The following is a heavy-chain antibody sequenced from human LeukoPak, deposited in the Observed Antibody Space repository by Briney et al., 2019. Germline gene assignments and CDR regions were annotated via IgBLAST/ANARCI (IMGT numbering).Heavy chain of an antibody. V-gene: IGHV1-2*02. D-gene: IGHD1-1*01. J-gene: IGHJ4*02. CDR2: INPNSGGT. CDR3: AREGVDWNHSVYYFDY. Sequence: ASVKVSCTASGYTFTGTYIHWVRQAPGQGLEWMGWINPNSGGTNYAQKFQGRVTMTRDTSISTAYMELSRLRSDDTAVYYCAREGVDWNHSVYYFDYWGQGTLVTVSS. CDR1: GYTFTGTY.